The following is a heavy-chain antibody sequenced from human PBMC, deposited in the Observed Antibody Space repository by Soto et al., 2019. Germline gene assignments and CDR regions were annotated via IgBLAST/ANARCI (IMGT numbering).Heavy chain of an antibody. CDR1: GYTFSDYY. D-gene: IGHD3-22*01. V-gene: IGHV1-2*04. CDR3: ARKGNYDSSGSEFDY. J-gene: IGHJ4*01. Sequence: ASVKVSCKASGYTFSDYYIYWVRQAPGQGLEWMGWINPNGGGIDYAQKFQGWVTMTRDTSISTAYMELSRLTSDDTAVYYCARKGNYDSSGSEFDYWG. CDR2: INPNGGGI.